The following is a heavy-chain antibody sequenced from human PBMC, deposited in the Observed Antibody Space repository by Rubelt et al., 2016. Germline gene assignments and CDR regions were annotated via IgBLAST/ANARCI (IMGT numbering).Heavy chain of an antibody. J-gene: IGHJ1*01. CDR3: ARDGSTMVRGVKGKAAYFQH. D-gene: IGHD3-10*01. Sequence: YYADSVKGRFTISRDNSKNTLYLQMNSLRAEDTAVYYCARDGSTMVRGVKGKAAYFQHWGQGTLVTVSS. V-gene: IGHV3-30*07.